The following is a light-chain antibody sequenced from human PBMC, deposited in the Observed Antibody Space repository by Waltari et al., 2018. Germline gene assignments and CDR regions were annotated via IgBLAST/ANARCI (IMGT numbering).Light chain of an antibody. J-gene: IGLJ1*01. CDR2: DVS. V-gene: IGLV2-11*01. CDR3: CSFAGSYTFV. CDR1: SRDVCGYHY. Sequence: QSALTQPRSVSGSPGQSVTISFTGTSRDVCGYHYVSWFQQPPGKVPKLLIYDVSERPSDVPDRFSGSKSANTASLTISGLQTEDEADYYCCSFAGSYTFVFGTGTRVTVL.